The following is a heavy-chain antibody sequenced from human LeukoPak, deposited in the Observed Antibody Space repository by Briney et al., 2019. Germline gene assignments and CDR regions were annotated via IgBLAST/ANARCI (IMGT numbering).Heavy chain of an antibody. Sequence: ASVKVSCKASGYTFTSYYMHWVRQAPGQGLEWMGIINPSGGSTSYAQKFQGRVTMTRDTSTSTVYMELSSLRSEDTAVYYCAREGNAAAGTGGYYYYMDVWGKGTTVTVSS. V-gene: IGHV1-46*01. CDR1: GYTFTSYY. CDR2: INPSGGST. J-gene: IGHJ6*03. D-gene: IGHD6-13*01. CDR3: AREGNAAAGTGGYYYYMDV.